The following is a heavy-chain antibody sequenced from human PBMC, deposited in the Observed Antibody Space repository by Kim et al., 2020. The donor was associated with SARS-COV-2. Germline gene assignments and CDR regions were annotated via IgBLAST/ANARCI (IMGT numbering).Heavy chain of an antibody. CDR3: ARDKLWFGETGSPPLFFYGMDV. V-gene: IGHV3-30*04. D-gene: IGHD3-10*01. CDR1: GFTFSSYA. J-gene: IGHJ6*02. CDR2: ISYDGSNK. Sequence: GGSLRLSCAASGFTFSSYAMHWVRQAPGKGLEWVAVISYDGSNKYYADSVKGRFTISRDNSKNTLYLQMNSLRAEDTAVYYCARDKLWFGETGSPPLFFYGMDVWGQGTTVTVSS.